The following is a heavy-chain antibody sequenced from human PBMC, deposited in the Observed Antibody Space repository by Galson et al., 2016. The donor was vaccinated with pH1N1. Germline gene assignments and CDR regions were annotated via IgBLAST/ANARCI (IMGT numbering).Heavy chain of an antibody. D-gene: IGHD3-3*01. CDR3: ARGAIRISGMEIEHRGYFDY. J-gene: IGHJ4*02. CDR1: GYTFSEYY. V-gene: IGHV1-46*04. Sequence: SVKVSCKASGYTFSEYYIHWLRRAPGQGFEWLALINSRDAYTEYVERLQDRLTVTRDTSTSTVYMQLSRLTFDDTAVYYCARGAIRISGMEIEHRGYFDYWGQGTLVTVSS. CDR2: INSRDAYT.